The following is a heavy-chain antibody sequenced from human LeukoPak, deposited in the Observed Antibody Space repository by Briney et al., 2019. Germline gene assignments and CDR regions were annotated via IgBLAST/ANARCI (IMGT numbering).Heavy chain of an antibody. CDR2: IYSGGSS. D-gene: IGHD5-12*01. Sequence: GGSLRLSCAASGLTVGFKCMSWVRQAPGKGLEWVSIIYSGGSSYYADSVKGRFTVSRDTSKNTLYLQMNSLRAEDTAVYYCATRPDGNDVPYFDYWGQGTLVTVSS. CDR1: GLTVGFKC. J-gene: IGHJ4*02. CDR3: ATRPDGNDVPYFDY. V-gene: IGHV3-66*01.